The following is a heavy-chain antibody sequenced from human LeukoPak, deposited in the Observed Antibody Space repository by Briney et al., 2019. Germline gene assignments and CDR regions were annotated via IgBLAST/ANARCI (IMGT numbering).Heavy chain of an antibody. CDR3: AREFPRLGRVDY. V-gene: IGHV4-4*07. Sequence: SGTLSLTCTASGFSISSYYLSWIRQAPGKGLEWIERIYTSGSTNYNPSLKSRVTMSVDTSKNQFSLKLSSVTAADTAVYYCAREFPRLGRVDYWGQGTLVTVSS. CDR2: IYTSGST. D-gene: IGHD6-19*01. CDR1: GFSISSYY. J-gene: IGHJ4*02.